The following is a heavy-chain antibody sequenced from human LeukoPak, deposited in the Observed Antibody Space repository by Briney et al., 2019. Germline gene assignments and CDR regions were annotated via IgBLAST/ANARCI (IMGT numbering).Heavy chain of an antibody. D-gene: IGHD3-22*01. V-gene: IGHV4-4*02. CDR1: GGSISSSNW. CDR3: ARDLGSVGSGYYD. Sequence: PSETLSLTCAVSGGSISSSNWWSWVRQPPGKGLEWIGEIYHSGSTNYNPSLKSRVTISVDKSKNQFSLKLSSVTAADTAVYYCARDLGSVGSGYYDWGQGTLVTVSS. CDR2: IYHSGST. J-gene: IGHJ4*02.